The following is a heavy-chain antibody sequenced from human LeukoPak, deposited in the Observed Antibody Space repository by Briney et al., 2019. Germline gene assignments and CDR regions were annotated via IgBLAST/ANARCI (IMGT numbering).Heavy chain of an antibody. CDR2: IYYSGST. CDR3: ARVGTYYDILTGFDY. D-gene: IGHD3-9*01. Sequence: SETLSLTCTVSGGSISSGDYYWSWIRQPPGKGLEWIGYIYYSGSTYYNPSPKSRVTISVDTSKNQFSLKLSSMTAADTAVYYCARVGTYYDILTGFDYWGQGTLVTVSS. V-gene: IGHV4-30-4*01. J-gene: IGHJ4*02. CDR1: GGSISSGDYY.